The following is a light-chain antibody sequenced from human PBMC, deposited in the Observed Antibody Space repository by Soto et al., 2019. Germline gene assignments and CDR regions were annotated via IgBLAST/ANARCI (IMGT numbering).Light chain of an antibody. CDR3: CSYTSLSTVV. J-gene: IGLJ2*01. Sequence: QSALTQPASVSGSPGQSITISCTGTSSDVGGYNHVSWYQHSPGKAPQLILFAVSDRPSGVSHRFSGSKSGNTASLTISGLQADDEDDYYCCSYTSLSTVVFGGGTKVTVL. CDR1: SSDVGGYNH. V-gene: IGLV2-14*01. CDR2: AVS.